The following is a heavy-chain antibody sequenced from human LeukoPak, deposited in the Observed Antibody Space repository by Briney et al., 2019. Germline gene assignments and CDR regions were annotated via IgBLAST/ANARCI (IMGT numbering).Heavy chain of an antibody. CDR2: INPSGGST. CDR1: GYTFTSYY. Sequence: ASVKVSCKASGYTFTSYYMHWVRQAPGQGLEWMGIINPSGGSTSYAQKFQGRVTMTRDTSTSTVYMELSSLRSEDTAVYYCARGREVSRFLEWSYYFDYWGQGTLVTVSS. D-gene: IGHD3-3*01. V-gene: IGHV1-46*01. J-gene: IGHJ4*02. CDR3: ARGREVSRFLEWSYYFDY.